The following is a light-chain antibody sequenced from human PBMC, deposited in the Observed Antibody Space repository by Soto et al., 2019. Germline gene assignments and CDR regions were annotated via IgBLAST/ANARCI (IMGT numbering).Light chain of an antibody. CDR2: DIS. CDR1: TGTVTSGHF. J-gene: IGLJ1*01. Sequence: QAVVTQEPSLTVSPGGKVTLTCASSTGTVTSGHFPYWFQQKPGQAPRTLISDISKRLSGTPARFSGSLLGDKAALTLSGAQPEDEADYYCLLFYGGSSVFGPGTKVTVL. V-gene: IGLV7-46*01. CDR3: LLFYGGSSV.